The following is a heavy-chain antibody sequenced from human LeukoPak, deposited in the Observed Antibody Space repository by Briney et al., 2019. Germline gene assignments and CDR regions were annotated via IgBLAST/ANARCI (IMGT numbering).Heavy chain of an antibody. V-gene: IGHV5-51*01. D-gene: IGHD3-3*01. CDR3: AGADYDFGSVYYSFDS. Sequence: GESLKISCKGSGYSFTSYWIGWVRQMPGKGLEWMGIIYPGDSDTRYSPSFQGQVTISADKSISTAYLQWSSLKASDTAMYYCAGADYDFGSVYYSFDSGGREPLVPV. J-gene: IGHJ4*02. CDR1: GYSFTSYW. CDR2: IYPGDSDT.